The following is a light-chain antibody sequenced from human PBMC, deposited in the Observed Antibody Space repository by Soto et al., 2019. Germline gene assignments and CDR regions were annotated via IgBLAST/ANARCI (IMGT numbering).Light chain of an antibody. V-gene: IGKV2-28*01. CDR1: QSLLYNNTYNY. Sequence: MTQSPLILPVTPGEPASISCRSSQSLLYNNTYNYLDWYLQKPGQSPQLLIYLGSNRATGVPDRFSGSGTGTEFTLKVSSVETEDVGTYYCMQNLKGVTFGQGTRLEIK. CDR3: MQNLKGVT. J-gene: IGKJ5*01. CDR2: LGS.